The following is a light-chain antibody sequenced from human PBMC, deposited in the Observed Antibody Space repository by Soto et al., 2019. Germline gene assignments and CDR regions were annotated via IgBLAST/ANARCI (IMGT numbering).Light chain of an antibody. CDR2: QAS. CDR3: QQHEAYPRT. Sequence: DIQMTQSPSTLSASIGDRVTITCRASQNINVWLAWYQQKPGKAPKFLIYQASTLQSGVPSRFSGSGSGTEFTLTIRSLQRDDFATYYCQQHEAYPRTFGQGTKVEIK. CDR1: QNINVW. V-gene: IGKV1-5*03. J-gene: IGKJ1*01.